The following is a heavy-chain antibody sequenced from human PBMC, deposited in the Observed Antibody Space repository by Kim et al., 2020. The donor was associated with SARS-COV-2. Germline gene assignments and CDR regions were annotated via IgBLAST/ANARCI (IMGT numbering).Heavy chain of an antibody. CDR1: GFTFTSSA. Sequence: SVKVSCKASGFTFTSSAMQWVRQARGQRLEWIGGIVVGSGNTNYAQKFQERVTITRDMSTSTAYMELSSLRSEDTAVYYCAAEDSGSYSLDYWGQGTLVTVSS. V-gene: IGHV1-58*02. J-gene: IGHJ4*02. D-gene: IGHD1-26*01. CDR2: IVVGSGNT. CDR3: AAEDSGSYSLDY.